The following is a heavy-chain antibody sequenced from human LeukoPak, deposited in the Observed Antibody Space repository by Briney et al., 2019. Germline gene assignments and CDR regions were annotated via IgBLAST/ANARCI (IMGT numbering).Heavy chain of an antibody. CDR1: GFTFSSYA. D-gene: IGHD3-3*01. Sequence: GGSLRLSCAASGFTFSSYAMHWVRQAPGKGLEWVAVMSYDGSNKYYADSVKGRFTISRDNSKNTLYLQMNSLRAEDTAVYYCARDTRFLEWLPSGYFDYWGQGTLVTVSS. V-gene: IGHV3-30*04. CDR2: MSYDGSNK. J-gene: IGHJ4*02. CDR3: ARDTRFLEWLPSGYFDY.